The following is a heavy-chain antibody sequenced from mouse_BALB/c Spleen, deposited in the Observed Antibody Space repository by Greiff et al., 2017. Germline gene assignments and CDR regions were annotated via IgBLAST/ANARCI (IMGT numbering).Heavy chain of an antibody. J-gene: IGHJ4*01. D-gene: IGHD1-1*01. Sequence: QAQLKESGPELVKPGASVKISCKASGYAFSSSWMNWVKQRPGQGLEWIGRIYPGDGDTNYNGKFKGKATLTVDKSSSTAYMQLKSLTSEDSAVYYCSTVVAPYAMDYWGQGTSVTVSS. CDR1: GYAFSSSW. CDR3: STVVAPYAMDY. V-gene: IGHV1-82*01. CDR2: IYPGDGDT.